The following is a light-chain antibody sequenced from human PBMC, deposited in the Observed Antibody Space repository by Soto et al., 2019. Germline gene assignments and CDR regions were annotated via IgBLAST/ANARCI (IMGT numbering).Light chain of an antibody. CDR1: PSVSRY. CDR2: GAS. V-gene: IGKV3-20*01. Sequence: EIVMTQSPATLSLSPGERATLSCRASPSVSRYLDWYQQKPGQAPRLLIYGASNRATGIPARFSGSGSGTDFTLTISRLDPEDFAVYYCQQYGSSPITFGRGTKVDI. J-gene: IGKJ4*01. CDR3: QQYGSSPIT.